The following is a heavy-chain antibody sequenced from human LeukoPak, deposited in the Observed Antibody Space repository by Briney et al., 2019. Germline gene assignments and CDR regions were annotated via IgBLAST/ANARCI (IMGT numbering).Heavy chain of an antibody. CDR3: ARDGGYCSSTSCYPRAFDI. J-gene: IGHJ3*02. D-gene: IGHD2-2*01. V-gene: IGHV1-18*01. CDR2: ISAYNGNT. CDR1: GGTFSSYA. Sequence: ASVKVSCKASGGTFSSYAISWVRQAPGQGLEWMGWISAYNGNTNYAQKLQGRVTMTTDTSTSTAYMELRSLRSDDTAVYYCARDGGYCSSTSCYPRAFDIWGQGTMVTVSS.